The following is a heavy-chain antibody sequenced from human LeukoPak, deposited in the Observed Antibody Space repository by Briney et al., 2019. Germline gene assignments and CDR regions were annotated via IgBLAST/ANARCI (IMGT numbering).Heavy chain of an antibody. V-gene: IGHV1-2*06. D-gene: IGHD3-10*01. CDR1: GYTFTGYY. CDR3: ARAYYGSGSYYYDY. J-gene: IGHJ4*02. CDR2: INPNSGGT. Sequence: GASVKVSCKASGYTFTGYYMHWVRQAPGQGPGWMGRINPNSGGTNYAQKFQGRVTMTRDTSISTAYMELSRLQSDDTAVYYCARAYYGSGSYYYDYWGQGTLVTVSS.